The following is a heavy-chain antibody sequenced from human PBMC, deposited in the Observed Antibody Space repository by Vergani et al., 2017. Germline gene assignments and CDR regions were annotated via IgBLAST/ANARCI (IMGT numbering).Heavy chain of an antibody. CDR3: ARVSSSGSYYARYYYYGMDV. V-gene: IGHV4-39*07. CDR1: GGSISSSSYY. CDR2: IKHSGST. D-gene: IGHD1-26*01. Sequence: QVQLQESGPGLVKPSETLSLTCTVSGGSISSSSYYWGWIRQPPGKGLEWIGEIKHSGSTNYNPSLKSRVTISVETSKNQFSLKLSSVTAADTAVYYCARVSSSGSYYARYYYYGMDVWGQGTTVTVSS. J-gene: IGHJ6*02.